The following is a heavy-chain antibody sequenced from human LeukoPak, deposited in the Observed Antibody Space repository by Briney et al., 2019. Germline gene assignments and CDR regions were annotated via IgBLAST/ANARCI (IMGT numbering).Heavy chain of an antibody. Sequence: PSETLSLTCTVSGGSISSYYWSWIRQPPGRGLEWIGYIYYSGSTNYNPSLKSRVTISVDTSKNQFSLKLSSVTAADTAVYYCARARAWVTKDYYYGMDVWGQGTTVTVSS. CDR1: GGSISSYY. CDR3: ARARAWVTKDYYYGMDV. V-gene: IGHV4-59*01. CDR2: IYYSGST. J-gene: IGHJ6*02. D-gene: IGHD4-17*01.